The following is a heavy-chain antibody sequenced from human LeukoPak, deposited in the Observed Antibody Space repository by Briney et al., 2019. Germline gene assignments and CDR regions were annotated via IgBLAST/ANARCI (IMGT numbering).Heavy chain of an antibody. CDR2: INPNSGGT. V-gene: IGHV1-2*02. Sequence: ASVKVSCKATGDTFTGYYMHLVRQAPGQGLEWMGWINPNSGGTNYAQKFQGRVTMTRDTSISTAYMELSRLRSDDTAVYYCARQRVRDNWFDPWGQGTLVTVSS. D-gene: IGHD3-22*01. J-gene: IGHJ5*02. CDR3: ARQRVRDNWFDP. CDR1: GDTFTGYY.